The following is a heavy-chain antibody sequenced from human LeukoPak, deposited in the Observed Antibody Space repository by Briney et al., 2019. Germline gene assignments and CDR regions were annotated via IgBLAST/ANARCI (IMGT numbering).Heavy chain of an antibody. J-gene: IGHJ5*02. V-gene: IGHV4-34*01. CDR2: INHSGST. D-gene: IGHD4-17*01. CDR1: GGSFSGYY. CDR3: ARDGGSMGWFDP. Sequence: PSETLSLTCAVYGGSFSGYYWSWIRQPPGKGLEWIGEINHSGSTNYNPSLKSRVTISVDTSKNQFSLKLSSVTAADTAVYYCARDGGSMGWFDPWGQGTLVTVSS.